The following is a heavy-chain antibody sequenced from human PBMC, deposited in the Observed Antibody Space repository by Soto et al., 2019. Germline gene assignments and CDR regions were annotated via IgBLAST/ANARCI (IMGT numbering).Heavy chain of an antibody. CDR3: ARSAGLLWFGESSSHGLHV. CDR2: ISHDGSDE. Sequence: QVQLFESGGGVVQPGRSLRLSCAASGFAFSNYAFHWVRQAPGRGLEWVAVISHDGSDEFYAGSVKGRFIVSRDNSKSTVSLHMNSLSGEDTGIYFCARSAGLLWFGESSSHGLHVWGQGTTVAVSS. D-gene: IGHD3-10*01. J-gene: IGHJ6*01. CDR1: GFAFSNYA. V-gene: IGHV3-30-3*01.